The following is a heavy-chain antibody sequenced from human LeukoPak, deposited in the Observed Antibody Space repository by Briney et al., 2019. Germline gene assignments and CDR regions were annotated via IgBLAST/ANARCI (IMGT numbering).Heavy chain of an antibody. V-gene: IGHV1-2*02. CDR3: TRAQTPGGRCFDFDY. CDR1: GYTFTGYY. J-gene: IGHJ4*02. D-gene: IGHD3-16*01. Sequence: ASVKVSCKASGYTFTGYYRHWVRQAPGQGLEWMGWINPKSGGTKYAQKFQGRVTMTRDTSISTAYMELTSDDTALYYCTRAQTPGGRCFDFDYLGQGTLVTVSS. CDR2: INPKSGGT.